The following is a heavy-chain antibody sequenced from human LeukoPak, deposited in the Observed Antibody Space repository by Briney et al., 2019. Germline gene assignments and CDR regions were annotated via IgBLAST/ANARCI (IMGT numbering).Heavy chain of an antibody. J-gene: IGHJ4*02. CDR1: GFTFSSYA. CDR3: AKSLGYCSSTSCYNFVYFDY. D-gene: IGHD2-2*02. V-gene: IGHV3-23*01. Sequence: GGSLRLSCAASGFTFSSYAMSWVRQAPGKGLEWVSAISGSGGSTYYADSVKGRFTISRDNSKNTLYLQMNSLRAEDTAAYYCAKSLGYCSSTSCYNFVYFDYWGQGTLVTVSS. CDR2: ISGSGGST.